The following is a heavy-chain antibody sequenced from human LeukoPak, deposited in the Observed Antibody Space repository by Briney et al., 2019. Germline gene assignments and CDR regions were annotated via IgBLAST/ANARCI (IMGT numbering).Heavy chain of an antibody. CDR2: ISSSSSYI. D-gene: IGHD1-26*01. Sequence: GGPLRLSCAASGFTFSSYSMNWVRQAPGKGLEWVSSISSSSSYIYYADSVKGRFTISRDNAKNSLYLQMNSLRAEDTAVYYCASREGYRWELLNAFDIWGQGTMVTVSS. CDR1: GFTFSSYS. J-gene: IGHJ3*02. CDR3: ASREGYRWELLNAFDI. V-gene: IGHV3-21*01.